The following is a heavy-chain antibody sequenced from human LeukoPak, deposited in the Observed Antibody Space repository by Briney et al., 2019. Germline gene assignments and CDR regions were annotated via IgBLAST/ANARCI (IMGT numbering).Heavy chain of an antibody. V-gene: IGHV1-8*01. J-gene: IGHJ4*02. CDR1: GYSFTSYD. CDR2: MNPNSGNT. D-gene: IGHD5-18*01. CDR3: ARGLGYSYGFNY. Sequence: ASVKVSCKASGYSFTSYDINWVRQATGQGLEWMGWMNPNSGNTGYAQKFQGRVTMTRNTSISTAYMELSSLRSEGTAVYYCARGLGYSYGFNYWGQGTLVTVSS.